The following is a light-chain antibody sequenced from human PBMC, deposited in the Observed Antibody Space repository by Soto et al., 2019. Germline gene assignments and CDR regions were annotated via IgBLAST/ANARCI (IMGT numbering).Light chain of an antibody. CDR1: SSDVGGYNY. V-gene: IGLV2-14*01. J-gene: IGLJ2*01. Sequence: QSVLTQPASVSGSPGQSITISCTGTSSDVGGYNYVSWYQQHPGKAPKLMIYEVSNRPSGVSNRFSGSKSGNTASLTISGLQAEDEADSYCSSDTSSSTLVVFGGGTKLTVL. CDR3: SSDTSSSTLVV. CDR2: EVS.